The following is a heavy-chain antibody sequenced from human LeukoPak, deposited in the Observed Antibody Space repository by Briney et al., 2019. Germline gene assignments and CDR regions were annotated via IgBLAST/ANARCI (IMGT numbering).Heavy chain of an antibody. CDR2: IYPGDSDT. CDR3: ARYGGNSARFSDY. CDR1: GYSFTSYW. J-gene: IGHJ4*02. Sequence: GESLKISCKGSGYSFTSYWIGWVRQMPGKGLEWMGIIYPGDSDTRYSPSFRGHITISADKSTNTAYVQWSSLQASDTAMYYCARYGGNSARFSDYWGQGTLVTVSS. D-gene: IGHD4-23*01. V-gene: IGHV5-51*01.